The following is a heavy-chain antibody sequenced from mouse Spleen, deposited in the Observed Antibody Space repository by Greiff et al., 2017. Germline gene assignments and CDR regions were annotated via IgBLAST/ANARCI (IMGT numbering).Heavy chain of an antibody. V-gene: IGHV1-55*01. CDR2: IYPGSGST. J-gene: IGHJ1*01. Sequence: QVQLQQPGAELVKPGASVKMSCKASGYTFTSYWITWVKQRPGQGLEWIGDIYPGSGSTNYNEKFKSKATLTVDTSSNTAYMQLSSLTSEDSAVYYCARGVIYDGYHWYFDVWGAGTTVTVSS. CDR1: GYTFTSYW. D-gene: IGHD2-3*01. CDR3: ARGVIYDGYHWYFDV.